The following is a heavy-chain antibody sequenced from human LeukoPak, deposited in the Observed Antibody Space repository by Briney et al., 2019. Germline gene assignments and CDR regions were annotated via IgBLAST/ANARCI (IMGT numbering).Heavy chain of an antibody. D-gene: IGHD3-22*01. V-gene: IGHV3-21*01. CDR1: GFTFSTYS. Sequence: PGGSLRLSCAASGFTFSTYSMNWVRQAPGKGLEWVASISNTGSVIYYADSVEGRFTISRDNSKSTLYLQMNSLRPEDTAVYYCAKIGSHTNDYYYPSSFDYWGQGTRVTVSS. CDR3: AKIGSHTNDYYYPSSFDY. CDR2: ISNTGSVI. J-gene: IGHJ4*02.